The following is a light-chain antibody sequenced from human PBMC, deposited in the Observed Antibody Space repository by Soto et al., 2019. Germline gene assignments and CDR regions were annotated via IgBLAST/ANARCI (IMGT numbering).Light chain of an antibody. CDR2: AAS. J-gene: IGKJ5*01. V-gene: IGKV1-12*01. CDR3: QHADSFPLIT. CDR1: QSVSNW. Sequence: DIQMTQSPSPLSASVGDRVTITCRACQSVSNWLAWYQQKPGKAPKLMIYAASSLQSGVPSRFSCSGSGTDFTITISSLQPEDFATYYCQHADSFPLITFCQGTRLEIK.